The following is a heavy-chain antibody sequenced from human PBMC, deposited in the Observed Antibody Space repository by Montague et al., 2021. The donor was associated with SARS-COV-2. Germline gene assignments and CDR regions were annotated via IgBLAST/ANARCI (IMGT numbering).Heavy chain of an antibody. J-gene: IGHJ2*01. V-gene: IGHV4-39*07. CDR3: ARSDLSLIVLVAYATRGGYFDL. Sequence: SETLSLTCTVSGGSISSSSYCWGWIRQPPGKGLEWIGSIYYSGSTYYNPSLKSRVTISVDTSKNQFSLKLSSVTAADTAVYYCARSDLSLIVLVAYATRGGYFDLWGRGTLVTVSS. D-gene: IGHD2-8*02. CDR1: GGSISSSSYC. CDR2: IYYSGST.